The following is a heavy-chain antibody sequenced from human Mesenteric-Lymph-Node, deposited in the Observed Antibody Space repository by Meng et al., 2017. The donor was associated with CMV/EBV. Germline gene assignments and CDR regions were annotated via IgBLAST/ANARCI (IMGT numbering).Heavy chain of an antibody. Sequence: GESLKISCAASGFTFRDYSMNWVRQAQGKGLEWVSSISGTSGYKFYADSVKGRFTISRDNAKTSLYLQMNNLRAEDTAIYYCARTKWESRDYYGMDVWGQGTTVTVSS. CDR2: ISGTSGYK. V-gene: IGHV3-21*01. CDR1: GFTFRDYS. CDR3: ARTKWESRDYYGMDV. J-gene: IGHJ6*02. D-gene: IGHD1-26*01.